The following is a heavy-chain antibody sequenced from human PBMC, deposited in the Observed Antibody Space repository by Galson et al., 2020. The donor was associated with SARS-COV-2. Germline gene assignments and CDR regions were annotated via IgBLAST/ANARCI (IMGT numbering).Heavy chain of an antibody. D-gene: IGHD2-15*01. CDR1: GYTFTSYG. J-gene: IGHJ4*02. Sequence: ASVKVSCKASGYTFTSYGISWVRQAPGQGLEWMGWISAYNGNTNYAQKLQGRVTMTTDTSTSTAYMELRSLRSDDTAVYYCARDLYCSGGSCYSGVDYWGQGTLVTVSS. V-gene: IGHV1-18*01. CDR3: ARDLYCSGGSCYSGVDY. CDR2: ISAYNGNT.